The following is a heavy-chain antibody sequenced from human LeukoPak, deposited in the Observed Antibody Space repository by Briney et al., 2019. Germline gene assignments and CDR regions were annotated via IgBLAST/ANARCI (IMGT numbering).Heavy chain of an antibody. Sequence: GGSLRLSCAASGFTSSSYAMHWVRQAPGKGLEWVAVISYDGSNQYYADSVKGRFTISRDNSKNTLYLQMNSLRVQDTAVYYCARGPGWFDPWGQGTLVTVSS. J-gene: IGHJ5*02. CDR1: GFTSSSYA. CDR2: ISYDGSNQ. V-gene: IGHV3-30-3*01. CDR3: ARGPGWFDP.